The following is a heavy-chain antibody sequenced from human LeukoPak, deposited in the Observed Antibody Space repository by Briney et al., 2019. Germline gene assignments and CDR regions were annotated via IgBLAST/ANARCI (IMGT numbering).Heavy chain of an antibody. D-gene: IGHD2-2*01. CDR1: GFTFSTEW. CDR3: ARDHAYRTDY. V-gene: IGHV3-7*01. Sequence: GVSLRLSCAASGFTFSTEWMGWVRQAPGKGLEWVATMKEEGGNIYYVDSVKGRFTISRDNAKNSLYLQMSSLRAEDTAVYYCARDHAYRTDYWGQGTLVTVSS. J-gene: IGHJ4*02. CDR2: MKEEGGNI.